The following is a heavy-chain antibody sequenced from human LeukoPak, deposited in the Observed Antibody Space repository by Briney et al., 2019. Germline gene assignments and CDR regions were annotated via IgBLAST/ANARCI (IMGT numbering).Heavy chain of an antibody. Sequence: SETLSLTCTVSGGSISSYYWSWIRQPAGKGLEWIGRIYTSGSTAYNPSLKSRVTISVDTSKNQFSLKVTSVTAADTAVYYCARYAADGRTLEYWGQGTLVTVSS. V-gene: IGHV4-4*07. CDR2: IYTSGST. D-gene: IGHD6-13*01. J-gene: IGHJ4*02. CDR3: ARYAADGRTLEY. CDR1: GGSISSYY.